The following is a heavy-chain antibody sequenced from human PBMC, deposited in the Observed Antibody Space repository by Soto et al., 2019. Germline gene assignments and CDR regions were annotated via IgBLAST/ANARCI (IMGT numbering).Heavy chain of an antibody. V-gene: IGHV4-4*02. D-gene: IGHD6-13*01. CDR3: ARAAMGGSSGPFDY. CDR2: IYHSGST. J-gene: IGHJ4*02. Sequence: QVQLQESGPGLVKPSGTLSLTCAVSGGSISSSNWWSWVRQPPGKGLEWIGEIYHSGSTNYNPSLKRRVPISVDKSKNQFSLNLSAVSAADTAVYYCARAAMGGSSGPFDYWGQGTLVTVSS. CDR1: GGSISSSNW.